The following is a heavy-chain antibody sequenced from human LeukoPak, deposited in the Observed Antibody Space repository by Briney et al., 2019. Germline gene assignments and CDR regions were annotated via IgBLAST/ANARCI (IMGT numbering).Heavy chain of an antibody. Sequence: GGSLRLSCAASGFTFSDYYMSWIRQAPGKGLEWVSYISGSGTTIYYADSVKGRFTISRDNAKNSLYLQMNSLRAEDTAVYYCASPPLAGGDAFDIWGQGTTVTVSS. CDR3: ASPPLAGGDAFDI. CDR2: ISGSGTTI. CDR1: GFTFSDYY. D-gene: IGHD1-26*01. J-gene: IGHJ3*02. V-gene: IGHV3-11*04.